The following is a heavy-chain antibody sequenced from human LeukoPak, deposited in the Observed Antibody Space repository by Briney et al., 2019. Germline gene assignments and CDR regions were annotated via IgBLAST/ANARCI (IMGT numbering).Heavy chain of an antibody. CDR2: ISGSGGST. Sequence: GGSLRLSCAASGFTFSSYAMSWVRQAPGKGLEWVSAISGSGGSTYYADSVKGRFTISRDNAKNSLYLQMNSLRAEDTAVYYCATEYYDILTGHEPSFDYWGQGTLVTVSS. J-gene: IGHJ4*02. CDR1: GFTFSSYA. V-gene: IGHV3-23*01. D-gene: IGHD3-9*01. CDR3: ATEYYDILTGHEPSFDY.